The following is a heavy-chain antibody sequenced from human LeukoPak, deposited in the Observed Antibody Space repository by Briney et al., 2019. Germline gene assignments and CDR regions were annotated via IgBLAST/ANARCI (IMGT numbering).Heavy chain of an antibody. Sequence: SETLPLTCTVSGGSISSSSYYWGWIRQPPGKGLEWIGSIYYSGSTYYNPSLKSRVTISVDTSKNQFSLKLSSVTAADTAVYYCAREKFLWVGELLLSYFNYWGQGTLVTVSS. V-gene: IGHV4-39*07. CDR1: GGSISSSSYY. CDR2: IYYSGST. J-gene: IGHJ4*02. D-gene: IGHD3-10*01. CDR3: AREKFLWVGELLLSYFNY.